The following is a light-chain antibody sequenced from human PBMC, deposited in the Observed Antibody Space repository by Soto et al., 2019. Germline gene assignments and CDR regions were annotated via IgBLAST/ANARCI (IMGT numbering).Light chain of an antibody. J-gene: IGLJ1*01. Sequence: QSVLTQPPSVSGAPGQRVTISCTGSSSNIGAIYGVHWYQQLPGTAPKLLIYVNTNRPSGVPDRFSASKSGTSASLAIIGLQAEDEADYYCQSYDDSLSAFVFGTGTKVTVL. CDR1: SSNIGAIYG. CDR3: QSYDDSLSAFV. V-gene: IGLV1-40*01. CDR2: VNT.